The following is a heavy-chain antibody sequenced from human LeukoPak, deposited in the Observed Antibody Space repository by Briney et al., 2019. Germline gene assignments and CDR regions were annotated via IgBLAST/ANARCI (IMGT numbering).Heavy chain of an antibody. CDR1: GFSISSGYY. CDR2: IYHSGST. D-gene: IGHD6-13*01. V-gene: IGHV4-38-2*02. CDR3: ARGRTIYGIEAEGNWFDP. Sequence: SETLSLTCTVSGFSISSGYYWGYIRQPPGKGLEWIGSIYHSGSTYYNPTLKSRVTISVDTSKNQFSLRLSSVTAADTAVYYCARGRTIYGIEAEGNWFDPWGQGTLVTVSS. J-gene: IGHJ5*02.